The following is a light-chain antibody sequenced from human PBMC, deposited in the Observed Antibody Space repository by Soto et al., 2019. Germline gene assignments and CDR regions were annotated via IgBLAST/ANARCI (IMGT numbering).Light chain of an antibody. CDR3: SSSTPRSTL. CDR2: EVS. J-gene: IGLJ2*01. V-gene: IGLV2-14*01. Sequence: QSALTQPASVSASTGQSITIYSTGPSTDVGAYNYVSWYQQHPGKAPKLIIYEVSNRPSGVSNRFSGSKSGNTASLTISGLHAEDEADYYCSSSTPRSTLFGGGTKLTGL. CDR1: STDVGAYNY.